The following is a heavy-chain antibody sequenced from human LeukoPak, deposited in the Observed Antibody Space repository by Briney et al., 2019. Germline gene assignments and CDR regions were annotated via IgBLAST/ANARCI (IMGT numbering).Heavy chain of an antibody. J-gene: IGHJ1*01. D-gene: IGHD3-22*01. CDR1: GGSISSYY. Sequence: SETLSLTCTVSGGSISSYYWSWVRQPPGKGLEWIGYIYYSGSTNYNPSLRRGATIPVDTSKNQFSLKLSSVTAADTAVYYCARGVSYYDSSGYYNEYFQHWGQGTLVTVSS. CDR2: IYYSGST. CDR3: ARGVSYYDSSGYYNEYFQH. V-gene: IGHV4-59*08.